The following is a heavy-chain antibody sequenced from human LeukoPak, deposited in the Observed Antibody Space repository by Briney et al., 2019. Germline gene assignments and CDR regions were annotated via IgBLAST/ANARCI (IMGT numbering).Heavy chain of an antibody. J-gene: IGHJ4*02. Sequence: GESLKISCKGSGYSFTSYWIGWVRQMPGKGLEWMGIIYPGDSDTRYSPSFQGQVTISADKSISTAYLQWSSLKASDTAMYYCAKTKYYDYVWGSYHAKLNWYYFEYWGQGTLVTVSS. CDR1: GYSFTSYW. D-gene: IGHD3-16*02. V-gene: IGHV5-51*01. CDR3: AKTKYYDYVWGSYHAKLNWYYFEY. CDR2: IYPGDSDT.